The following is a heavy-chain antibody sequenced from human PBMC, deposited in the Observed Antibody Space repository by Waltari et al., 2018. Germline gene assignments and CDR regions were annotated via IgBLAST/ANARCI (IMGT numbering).Heavy chain of an antibody. CDR3: ARDRGMVQGVMAN. D-gene: IGHD3-10*01. Sequence: QVQLVESGGGVVQPGRSLRLSCAASGFTFSSYAMHWVRQAPGKGLEWVAVISYDGSNKYYADSVKGRFTISRDNSKNTLYLQMNSLRAEDTAVYYCARDRGMVQGVMANWGQGTLVTVSS. CDR2: ISYDGSNK. V-gene: IGHV3-30-3*01. CDR1: GFTFSSYA. J-gene: IGHJ4*02.